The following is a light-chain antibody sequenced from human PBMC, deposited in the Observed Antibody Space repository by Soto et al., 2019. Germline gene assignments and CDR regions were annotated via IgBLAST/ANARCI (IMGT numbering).Light chain of an antibody. CDR1: QSVGSY. J-gene: IGKJ4*01. V-gene: IGKV3-11*01. CDR3: QQRSSWPLT. CDR2: DAF. Sequence: EIVLTQSPATLSSSPGERATLSCRASQSVGSYFAWYQQKPGQAPRLLIYDAFSRASGIPARFSGSGSGTDFTLTIGSLEPEDFAVYFCQQRSSWPLTFGGGTMVEIK.